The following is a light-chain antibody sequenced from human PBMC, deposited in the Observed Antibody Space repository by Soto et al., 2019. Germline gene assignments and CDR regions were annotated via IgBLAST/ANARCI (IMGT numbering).Light chain of an antibody. CDR2: GAS. CDR1: QSVSSNS. CDR3: QKFGGSPPSWT. Sequence: ESVLTQSPGTLSLSPGERATLSCRASQSVSSNSLAWYQQKTGQAPRLLIYGASSRATGTPDRFSGSGCGTAFTLTISRLEPEDCAVYYCQKFGGSPPSWTFGEGTTVEI. J-gene: IGKJ1*01. V-gene: IGKV3-20*01.